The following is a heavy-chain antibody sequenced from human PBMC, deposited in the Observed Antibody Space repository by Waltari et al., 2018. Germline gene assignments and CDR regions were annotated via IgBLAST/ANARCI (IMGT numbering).Heavy chain of an antibody. CDR2: IYYSGGT. CDR1: GGSISSSSYY. CDR3: ASASLSYYYGMDV. J-gene: IGHJ6*02. Sequence: QLQLQESGPGLVKPSETLSLTCTVSGGSISSSSYYWGWIRQPPGKGLEWIGSIYYSGGTSYNPSLKSRVTIAVDTSKNQFSLKLSPVTAADTAVYYCASASLSYYYGMDVWGQGTTVTVSS. V-gene: IGHV4-39*07.